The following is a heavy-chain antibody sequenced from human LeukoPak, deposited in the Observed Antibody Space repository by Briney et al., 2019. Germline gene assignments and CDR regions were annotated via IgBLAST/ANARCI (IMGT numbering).Heavy chain of an antibody. Sequence: PGGSLRLSCAASGFTFSSYGMHWVRQAPGKGLEWVAVISYDGSNKYYADSVKGRFTISRDNSKNTLYLQMNSLRAEDTAVYYCAKDPSRGTTFWGQGTLVTVSS. J-gene: IGHJ4*02. CDR1: GFTFSSYG. D-gene: IGHD1-7*01. CDR2: ISYDGSNK. CDR3: AKDPSRGTTF. V-gene: IGHV3-30*18.